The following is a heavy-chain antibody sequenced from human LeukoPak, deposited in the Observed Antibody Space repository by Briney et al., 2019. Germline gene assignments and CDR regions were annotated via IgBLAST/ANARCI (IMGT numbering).Heavy chain of an antibody. CDR3: AKGLGYCSSTSCYPFDY. Sequence: GGSLRLSCVASGFTFSSYSMNWVRQAPGKGLEWVSYISSSSSTIYYADSVKGRFTISRDNAKNSLYLQMNSLRAEDTAVYYCAKGLGYCSSTSCYPFDYWGQGTLVTVSS. CDR1: GFTFSSYS. D-gene: IGHD2-2*01. CDR2: ISSSSSTI. V-gene: IGHV3-48*04. J-gene: IGHJ4*02.